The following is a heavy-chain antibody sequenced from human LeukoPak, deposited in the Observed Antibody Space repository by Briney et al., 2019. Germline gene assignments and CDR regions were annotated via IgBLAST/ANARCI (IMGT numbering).Heavy chain of an antibody. V-gene: IGHV1-8*03. CDR1: GYTFTSYD. CDR2: MNPNSGNT. J-gene: IGHJ5*02. D-gene: IGHD2-2*01. Sequence: GASVKVSCKASGYTFTSYDINWVRQATGQGLEWMGWMNPNSGNTGYAQKFQGRVTITRNTSISTAYMELSSLRSEDTAVYYCARGLQKLRYCSSTSCYRNWFDPWGQGTLVTVSS. CDR3: ARGLQKLRYCSSTSCYRNWFDP.